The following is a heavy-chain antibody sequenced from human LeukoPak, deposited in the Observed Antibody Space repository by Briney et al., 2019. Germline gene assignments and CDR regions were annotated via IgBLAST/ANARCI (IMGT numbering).Heavy chain of an antibody. V-gene: IGHV3-30*04. J-gene: IGHJ4*02. D-gene: IGHD4-17*01. CDR2: ISYDGSNK. CDR1: GFIFSSYA. CDR3: AKDLATVTTYLFDY. Sequence: GGSLRLSCAASGFIFSSYAMHWVRQAPGKGLEWVAVISYDGSNKYADSVKGRFTISRDNSKNTLYLQMNSLRAEDTAVYYCAKDLATVTTYLFDYWGQGTLVTVSS.